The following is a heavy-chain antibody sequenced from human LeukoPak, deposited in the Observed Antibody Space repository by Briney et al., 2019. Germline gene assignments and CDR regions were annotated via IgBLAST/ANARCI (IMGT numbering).Heavy chain of an antibody. J-gene: IGHJ3*02. V-gene: IGHV4-30-2*01. CDR2: IYHSGST. D-gene: IGHD3-10*01. Sequence: SQTLSLTCAVSGGSISSGGYSWSWIRQPPGKGLEWIGYIYHSGSTYYNPSLKSRVTISVDRSKNRFSLKLSSVTAADTAVYYCARGHYYGSGSYYLDAFDIWGQGTMVTVSS. CDR3: ARGHYYGSGSYYLDAFDI. CDR1: GGSISSGGYS.